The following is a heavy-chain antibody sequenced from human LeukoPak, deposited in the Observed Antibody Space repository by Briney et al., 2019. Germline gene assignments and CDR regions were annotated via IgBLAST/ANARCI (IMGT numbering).Heavy chain of an antibody. J-gene: IGHJ4*02. CDR3: TRDRTSYYYDSSSYHHTPFDY. CDR2: IRSKAYGGTI. D-gene: IGHD3-22*01. Sequence: GGSLRLSCTGSGFTFGDYAMNWVRQAPGKGLEWVGYIRSKAYGGTIEYAASVKGRFSISRDDSKSIAYLEMNSLKIEDTAVYFCTRDRTSYYYDSSSYHHTPFDYWGQGTQVTVSS. V-gene: IGHV3-49*04. CDR1: GFTFGDYA.